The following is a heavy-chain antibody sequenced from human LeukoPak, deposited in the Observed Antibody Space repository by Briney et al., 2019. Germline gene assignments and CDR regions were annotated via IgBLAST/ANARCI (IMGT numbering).Heavy chain of an antibody. V-gene: IGHV3-15*01. D-gene: IGHD5-18*01. CDR1: GFTFSNAW. Sequence: GGSLRLSCAASGFTFSNAWMSWVRQAPGKGLEWVGRIKSKTDGGTTDYAAPVKGRFTISRDDSKNTLYLQMNSLKTEDTAVHYCARGGYHAYYLDYWGQGSLVTVSS. CDR2: IKSKTDGGTT. CDR3: ARGGYHAYYLDY. J-gene: IGHJ4*02.